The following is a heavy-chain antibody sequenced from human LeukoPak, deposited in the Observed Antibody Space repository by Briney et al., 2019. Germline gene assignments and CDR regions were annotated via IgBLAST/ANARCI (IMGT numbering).Heavy chain of an antibody. D-gene: IGHD1-14*01. CDR3: ARLLGYNGRITY. V-gene: IGHV4-4*07. J-gene: IGHJ4*02. Sequence: SETLSLTCTVSSGSIISYYWSWIRQPAGKGLEWIGRIYTSGNTNYNPSLKSRITMSVDTSKNQFSLKLSFVTAADTAVYYCARLLGYNGRITYWGQGTVVTVSS. CDR2: IYTSGNT. CDR1: SGSIISYY.